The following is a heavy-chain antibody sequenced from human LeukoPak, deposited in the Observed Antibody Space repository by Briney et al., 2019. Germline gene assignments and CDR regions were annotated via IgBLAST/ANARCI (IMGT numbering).Heavy chain of an antibody. J-gene: IGHJ3*02. CDR3: ARALTYSSSSVSAFDI. D-gene: IGHD6-13*01. CDR2: IYYSGST. Sequence: SETLSLTCTVSGGSISSYYWSWIRQPPGKGLEWIGYIYYSGSTNYNPSLKSRVTILVDTSKNQFSLKLSSVTAADTAVYYCARALTYSSSSVSAFDIWGQGTKVTVSS. CDR1: GGSISSYY. V-gene: IGHV4-59*01.